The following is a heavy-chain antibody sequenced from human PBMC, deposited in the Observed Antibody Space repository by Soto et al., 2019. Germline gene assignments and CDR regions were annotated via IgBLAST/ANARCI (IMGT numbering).Heavy chain of an antibody. Sequence: GESLKISCQASGYTFINNWIGLVRQKPGKGLEWLGIIYPGHSQTKYSPSFRGHVTISATKSITTVFLQWSSLRASDTAMYYCARQIYDSDTGPNFQYYFDSWGQGTPVTVSS. J-gene: IGHJ4*02. CDR1: GYTFINNW. CDR3: ARQIYDSDTGPNFQYYFDS. D-gene: IGHD3-22*01. CDR2: IYPGHSQT. V-gene: IGHV5-51*01.